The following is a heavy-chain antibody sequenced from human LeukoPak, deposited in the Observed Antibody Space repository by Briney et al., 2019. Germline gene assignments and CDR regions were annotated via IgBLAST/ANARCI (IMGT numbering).Heavy chain of an antibody. D-gene: IGHD4-23*01. V-gene: IGHV1-2*02. Sequence: VASVKVSCKASGYTFTGYYMHWVRQAPGQGLEWMGWINPNSGGTNYAQKFQGRVTMTRDTSISTAYMELSRLRSDDTAVYYCARDLAVVTPEDYWGQGTLVTVSS. CDR1: GYTFTGYY. CDR2: INPNSGGT. J-gene: IGHJ4*02. CDR3: ARDLAVVTPEDY.